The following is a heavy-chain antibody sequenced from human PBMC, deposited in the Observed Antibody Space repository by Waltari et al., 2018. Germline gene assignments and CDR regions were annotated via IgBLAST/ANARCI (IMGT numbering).Heavy chain of an antibody. CDR3: ATRGYSSSWYAVYFDY. J-gene: IGHJ4*02. V-gene: IGHV1-69-2*01. D-gene: IGHD6-13*01. CDR2: VEPEDGET. Sequence: EVQLVQSGAEVKKPGATVKISCKVSGYTFTDYYMHWVQQAPGKGLEWMGLVEPEDGETNYAQKCQGRVTMTEDTSTDTAYMELSSLRSEDTAVYYCATRGYSSSWYAVYFDYWGQGTLVTVSS. CDR1: GYTFTDYY.